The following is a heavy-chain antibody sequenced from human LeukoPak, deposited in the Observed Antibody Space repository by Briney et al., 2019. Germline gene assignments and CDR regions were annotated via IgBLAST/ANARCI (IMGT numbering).Heavy chain of an antibody. CDR3: ARGRGIVGATYFDY. J-gene: IGHJ4*02. CDR2: INHSGST. Sequence: PSETLSRTCAGYGGSFSGYYWSWIRQPPGKGLEWIGEINHSGSTNYNPSLKSRVTISVDTSKNQFSLKLSSVTAADTAVYYCARGRGIVGATYFDYWGQGTLVTVSS. D-gene: IGHD1-26*01. CDR1: GGSFSGYY. V-gene: IGHV4-34*01.